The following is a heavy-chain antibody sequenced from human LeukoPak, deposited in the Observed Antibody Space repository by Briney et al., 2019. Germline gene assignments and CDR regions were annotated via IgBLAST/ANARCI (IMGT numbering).Heavy chain of an antibody. D-gene: IGHD3-22*01. V-gene: IGHV1-69*05. CDR2: IIPIFGTA. CDR3: ARDWYYDSSFVSSGFEYFQH. Sequence: ASVKVSCKASGGTFSSYAISWVRQAPGQGLEWMGGIIPIFGTANYAQKFQGRVTMTTDTSTSTAYMELSSLRSDDTAVYYCARDWYYDSSFVSSGFEYFQHWGQGTLVTVSS. CDR1: GGTFSSYA. J-gene: IGHJ1*01.